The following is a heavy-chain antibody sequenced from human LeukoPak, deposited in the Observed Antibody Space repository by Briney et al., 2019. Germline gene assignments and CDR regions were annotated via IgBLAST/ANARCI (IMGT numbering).Heavy chain of an antibody. D-gene: IGHD2-2*01. CDR2: IYYSGST. V-gene: IGHV4-39*07. CDR1: GGSISSSSYY. Sequence: SETLSLTCTVSGGSISSSSYYWGWIRQPPGKGLEWIGSIYYSGSTYYNPSLKSRVTISVDTSKNQFSLKLSSVTAADTAVYYCATISLGYCSSTSCYGRLGYYYYYMDVWGQGTTVTVS. J-gene: IGHJ6*03. CDR3: ATISLGYCSSTSCYGRLGYYYYYMDV.